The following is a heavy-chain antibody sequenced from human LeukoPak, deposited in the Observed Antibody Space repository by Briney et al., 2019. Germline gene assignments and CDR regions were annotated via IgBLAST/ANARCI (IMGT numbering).Heavy chain of an antibody. Sequence: GGSLRLSCAASGFTFSSYWMSWVRQAPGKGLEWVANIRQDGSEKYYVDSVKGRFTISRDNSKNTLYLQMNSLRAEDTAVYYCAKDEGYYDILTGYYLDYWGQGTLVTVSS. J-gene: IGHJ4*02. CDR2: IRQDGSEK. CDR1: GFTFSSYW. V-gene: IGHV3-7*01. D-gene: IGHD3-9*01. CDR3: AKDEGYYDILTGYYLDY.